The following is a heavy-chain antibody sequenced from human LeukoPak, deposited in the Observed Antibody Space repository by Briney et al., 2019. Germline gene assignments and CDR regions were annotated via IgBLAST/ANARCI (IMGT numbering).Heavy chain of an antibody. J-gene: IGHJ4*02. CDR3: ARGPVGHHFDY. Sequence: GEPLKISCKGSGYRFTSYWIGWARQMPGKGLEWMGIIYTDDPDTRYSPSFQGQVTISVDKSVSTAYLQWRSLKASDSAMYFCARGPVGHHFDYWGQGTLVTVSS. V-gene: IGHV5-51*01. CDR1: GYRFTSYW. CDR2: IYTDDPDT.